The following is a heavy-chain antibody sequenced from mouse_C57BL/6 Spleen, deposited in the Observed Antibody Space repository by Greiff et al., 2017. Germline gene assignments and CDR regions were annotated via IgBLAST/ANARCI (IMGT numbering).Heavy chain of an antibody. Sequence: QVQLKESGPGLVAPSQSLSITCTVSGFSLTSYAISWVRQPPGKGLEWLGVIWTGGGTNYNSALNSSLIIRKENSKSQVFLTRTSYQTDDTARSYCSRSFFCYGSGYGYFDVWGTGTTLTVSS. CDR1: GFSLTSYA. J-gene: IGHJ1*03. CDR3: SRSFFCYGSGYGYFDV. CDR2: IWTGGGT. D-gene: IGHD1-1*01. V-gene: IGHV2-9-1*01.